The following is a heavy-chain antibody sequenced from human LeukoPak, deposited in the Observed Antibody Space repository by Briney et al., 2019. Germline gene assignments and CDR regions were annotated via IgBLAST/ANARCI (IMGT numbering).Heavy chain of an antibody. CDR1: GFTFSSYE. V-gene: IGHV3-48*03. CDR3: AELGITMIGGV. J-gene: IGHJ6*04. Sequence: GGSLRLSCAATGFTFSSYEMNWVRQAPGKGLEWVSYISSSGSTIYYADSVKGRFTISRDNAKNSLYLQMNSLRAEDTAVYCCAELGITMIGGVWGKGTTVTISS. CDR2: ISSSGSTI. D-gene: IGHD3-10*02.